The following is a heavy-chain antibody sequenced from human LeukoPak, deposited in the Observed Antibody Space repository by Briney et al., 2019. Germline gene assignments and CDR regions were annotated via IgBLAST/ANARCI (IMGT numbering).Heavy chain of an antibody. Sequence: ASVKVSCKVSGYTLTELSMHWVRQAPGKGLEWMGGFDPEDGETIYTQKFQGRVTMTEDTSTDTAYMELSSLRSEDTAVYYCAIYSSGSAGWFDPWGQGTLVTVSS. CDR2: FDPEDGET. CDR3: AIYSSGSAGWFDP. J-gene: IGHJ5*02. D-gene: IGHD6-19*01. CDR1: GYTLTELS. V-gene: IGHV1-24*01.